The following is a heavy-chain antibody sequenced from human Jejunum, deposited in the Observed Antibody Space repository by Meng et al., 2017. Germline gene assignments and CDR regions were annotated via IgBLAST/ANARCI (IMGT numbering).Heavy chain of an antibody. V-gene: IGHV3-7*01. CDR3: ARDWSGDSQRSCDH. Sequence: GGSLRLSCAASGFTFSNYQMSWVRQAPGKGLEWVAKINQDESAKYYVDSVKGRFTISRDNAKNSLSLQMDTLRDEDTAVYYCARDWSGDSQRSCDHWGQGTLVTGSS. J-gene: IGHJ4*02. CDR2: INQDESAK. CDR1: GFTFSNYQ. D-gene: IGHD3-10*01.